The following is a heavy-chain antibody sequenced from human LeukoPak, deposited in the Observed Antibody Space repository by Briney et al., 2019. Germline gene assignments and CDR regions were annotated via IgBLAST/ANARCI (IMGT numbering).Heavy chain of an antibody. CDR2: ISSGSSYI. CDR1: GFTFSSYS. D-gene: IGHD2-21*02. V-gene: IGHV3-21*01. CDR3: ARSKDVVTAISPADY. Sequence: GGSLRLSCAASGFTFSSYSMNWARQAPGKGLEWVSSISSGSSYIYYADSLKGRFTNSRDNAKNSLYLQMSSLRAEDTAVYYCARSKDVVTAISPADYWGQGTLVTVSS. J-gene: IGHJ4*02.